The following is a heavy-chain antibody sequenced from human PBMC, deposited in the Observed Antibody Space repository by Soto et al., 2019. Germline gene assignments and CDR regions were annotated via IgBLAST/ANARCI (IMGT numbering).Heavy chain of an antibody. J-gene: IGHJ4*02. CDR1: GGSISSSSYY. CDR3: AKGGRQWLVTSDFNY. CDR2: IYYSGST. Sequence: SETLSLTCTVSGGSISSSSYYWGWIRQPPGKGLEWIGYIYYSGSTNYNPSLKSRVTISVDTSKNQFSLKLSSVTSLRAEDTAVYYCAKGGRQWLVTSDFNYWGQGALVTVSS. V-gene: IGHV4-61*05. D-gene: IGHD6-19*01.